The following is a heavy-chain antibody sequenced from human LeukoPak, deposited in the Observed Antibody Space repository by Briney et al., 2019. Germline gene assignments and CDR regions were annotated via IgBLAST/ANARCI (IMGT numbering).Heavy chain of an antibody. V-gene: IGHV3-11*01. Sequence: GGSLRLSCAASGFTFSDYYMSWIRQAPGKGLEWVSYISSSGSTIYYADSVKGRFTISRDNAKNSLYLQMNSLRAEDTAVYCCARVDDYGGNAYFDYWGQGTLVTVSS. CDR3: ARVDDYGGNAYFDY. D-gene: IGHD4-23*01. CDR1: GFTFSDYY. J-gene: IGHJ4*02. CDR2: ISSSGSTI.